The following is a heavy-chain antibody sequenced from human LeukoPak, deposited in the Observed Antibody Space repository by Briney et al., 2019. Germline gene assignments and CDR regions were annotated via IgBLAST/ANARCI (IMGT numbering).Heavy chain of an antibody. Sequence: PGGSLRLSCAASGFTFSSYSMNWVRQAPGKGLEWVSSISSSSSYIYYADSVKGRFTISRDNAKNSLYLQMNSLRAEDTAVYYCARTAGYSSGWDSYYFDYWGQGTLVTVSS. D-gene: IGHD6-19*01. CDR1: GFTFSSYS. CDR2: ISSSSSYI. J-gene: IGHJ4*02. CDR3: ARTAGYSSGWDSYYFDY. V-gene: IGHV3-21*01.